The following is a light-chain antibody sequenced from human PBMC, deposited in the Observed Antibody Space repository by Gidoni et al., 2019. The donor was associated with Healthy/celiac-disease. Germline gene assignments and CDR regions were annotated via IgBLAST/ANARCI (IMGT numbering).Light chain of an antibody. Sequence: DIQMTQSPSSLSASVGDRVTITCRASQSISTYLNWYQQKPGKAPKLLIYAASSLQSGVPSRFSGSGSGTDFIFTISSLQPEDFATYYCQQSYSTQVTFXXXTRLEI. CDR2: AAS. CDR1: QSISTY. V-gene: IGKV1-39*01. CDR3: QQSYSTQVT. J-gene: IGKJ5*01.